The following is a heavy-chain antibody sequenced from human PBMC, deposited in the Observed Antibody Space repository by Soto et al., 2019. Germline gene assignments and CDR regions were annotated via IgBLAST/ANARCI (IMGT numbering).Heavy chain of an antibody. CDR1: GFTFSSYA. D-gene: IGHD5-12*01. CDR3: ARDRYSGYDSGFEY. V-gene: IGHV3-30-3*01. J-gene: IGHJ4*02. CDR2: ISYDGSNK. Sequence: QVQLVESGGGVVQPGRSLRLSCAASGFTFSSYAMHWVREAPGKGLEWVAVISYDGSNKYYADSVKGRFTISRDNPKNTLYLQINSLRAEDTAVYYCARDRYSGYDSGFEYWGKGTLVTVSS.